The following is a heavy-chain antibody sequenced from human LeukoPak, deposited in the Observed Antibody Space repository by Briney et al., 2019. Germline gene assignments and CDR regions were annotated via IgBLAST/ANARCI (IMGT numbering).Heavy chain of an antibody. V-gene: IGHV3-74*01. Sequence: QPGGSLRLSCAASGFTFSSYWMHWVRKAPGKGLGWVSRINSDGSSTSYADSVKGRFTISRDNAKNTLYLQMNSLRAEDTAVYYCARSGGSGWYGDFDYWGQGTLVTVSS. CDR2: INSDGSST. D-gene: IGHD6-19*01. CDR1: GFTFSSYW. J-gene: IGHJ4*02. CDR3: ARSGGSGWYGDFDY.